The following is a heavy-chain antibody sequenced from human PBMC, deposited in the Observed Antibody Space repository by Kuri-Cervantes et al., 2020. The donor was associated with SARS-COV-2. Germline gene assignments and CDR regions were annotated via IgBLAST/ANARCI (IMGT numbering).Heavy chain of an antibody. CDR2: ISGSGATT. CDR3: AKASLRWFIVDS. V-gene: IGHV3-23*01. D-gene: IGHD3-10*01. CDR1: GFTFSRYT. J-gene: IGHJ4*02. Sequence: GESLKISCAASGFTFSRYTMSWVRQAPGKGLEWVSSISGSGATTYHAPSVRGRVTISRDNSENTLSLQLNSLRAGDTALYFCAKASLRWFIVDSWGQGTLVTVSS.